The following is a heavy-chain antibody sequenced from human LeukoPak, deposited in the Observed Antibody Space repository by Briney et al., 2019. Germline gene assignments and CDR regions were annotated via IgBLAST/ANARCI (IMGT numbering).Heavy chain of an antibody. CDR1: GFTFSSYA. CDR3: VKNRGDCSSTSCYDAFDI. Sequence: GGSLRPSCSASGFTFSSYAMHWVRQAPGKGLEYVSAISSNGGSTYYADSVKGRFTISRDNSKNTLYLQMSSLRAEDTAVYYCVKNRGDCSSTSCYDAFDIWGQGTMVTVSS. CDR2: ISSNGGST. D-gene: IGHD2-2*01. V-gene: IGHV3-64D*06. J-gene: IGHJ3*02.